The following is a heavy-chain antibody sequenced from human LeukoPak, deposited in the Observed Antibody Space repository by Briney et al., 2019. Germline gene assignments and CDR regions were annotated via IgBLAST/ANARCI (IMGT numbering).Heavy chain of an antibody. CDR2: ISSSGSTI. V-gene: IGHV3-48*03. J-gene: IGHJ4*02. CDR1: GFPFSSYE. Sequence: GGPLRLSCAASGFPFSSYEINWVRQAPGKGLEWVSYISSSGSTIYYADSVKGRFTISRGNAKNSLYLQMNSLRAEDTAVYYCATGLLLRRALFDYWGQGTLVTVSS. D-gene: IGHD2-15*01. CDR3: ATGLLLRRALFDY.